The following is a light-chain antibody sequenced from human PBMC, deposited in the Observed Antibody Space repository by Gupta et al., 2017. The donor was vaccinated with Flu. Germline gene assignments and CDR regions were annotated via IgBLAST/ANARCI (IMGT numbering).Light chain of an antibody. Sequence: EIVLTQSLDTLYLSPGEGATLSCRASLSARSYLAWYHQKPGQAPRLLIYDASNRATGIPARFSSSGSGTDFTLTISSLEPEDVAVYYCQQRSNCPPYTFGQGTKLEIK. CDR2: DAS. V-gene: IGKV3-11*01. CDR3: QQRSNCPPYT. CDR1: LSARSY. J-gene: IGKJ2*01.